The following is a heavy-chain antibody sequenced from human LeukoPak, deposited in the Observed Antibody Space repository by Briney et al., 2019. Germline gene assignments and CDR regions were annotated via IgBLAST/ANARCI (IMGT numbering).Heavy chain of an antibody. CDR3: TRRNYDFWSGHTLWPPRDWFDP. J-gene: IGHJ5*02. Sequence: WGSLKLSCAASGLTISGSAMHWVRQASGKGLEWVGRSRSKANSYATAYAASLKGRFTISRDDSKNTAYLQMNSLKTEDTAVYYCTRRNYDFWSGHTLWPPRDWFDPWGQGTLVTVSS. D-gene: IGHD3-3*01. V-gene: IGHV3-73*01. CDR2: SRSKANSYAT. CDR1: GLTISGSA.